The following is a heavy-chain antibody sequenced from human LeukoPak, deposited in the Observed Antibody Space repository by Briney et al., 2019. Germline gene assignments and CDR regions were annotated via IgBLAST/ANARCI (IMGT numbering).Heavy chain of an antibody. V-gene: IGHV3-11*04. CDR3: ARGFRDTAMFLDY. D-gene: IGHD5-18*01. Sequence: GGSLRLSCAASGFTFSDYYMGWIRQAPGKGLEWLSYINGSGSNIFYADSVKGRFTISRDNAKNSLYLQLNTMRAEDTAVYYCARGFRDTAMFLDYWGQGTLVTVSS. J-gene: IGHJ4*02. CDR1: GFTFSDYY. CDR2: INGSGSNI.